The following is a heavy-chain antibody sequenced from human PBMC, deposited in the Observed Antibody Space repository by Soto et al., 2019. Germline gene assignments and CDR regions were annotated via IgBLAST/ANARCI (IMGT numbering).Heavy chain of an antibody. CDR2: INGGNGNT. V-gene: IGHV1-3*01. Sequence: ASVKVSCKASGNTVPNYAIHWVRQAPGQRLEWMGWINGGNGNTYYSEHFQGRVTFTRDTSAGTVYMQLSSLTSEDTAVYYCAREGFRGVMSYYGMDVSGQGTTVTVSS. CDR3: AREGFRGVMSYYGMDV. CDR1: GNTVPNYA. D-gene: IGHD3-16*01. J-gene: IGHJ6*02.